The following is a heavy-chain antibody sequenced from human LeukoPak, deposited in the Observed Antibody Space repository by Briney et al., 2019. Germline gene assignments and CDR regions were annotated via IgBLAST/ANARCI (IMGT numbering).Heavy chain of an antibody. J-gene: IGHJ6*03. D-gene: IGHD2-2*01. V-gene: IGHV3-11*01. Sequence: GGSLRLSCAASGFTFSDYYLTWIRHAPGKGLEWVSYISSSGSTIYYADSVKGRFTLSRDNARNSLYLQMNSLRAEDTAVYYCAREDIAVVPTGMNYYMDVWGKGTTVTVSS. CDR1: GFTFSDYY. CDR3: AREDIAVVPTGMNYYMDV. CDR2: ISSSGSTI.